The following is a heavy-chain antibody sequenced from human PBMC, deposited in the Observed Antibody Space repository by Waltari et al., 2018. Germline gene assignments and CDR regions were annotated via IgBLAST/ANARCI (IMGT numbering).Heavy chain of an antibody. D-gene: IGHD3-10*01. CDR2: ISSKSTYI. Sequence: QLVESGGGLVKPGSSLRLPCAASGLRFSDYNLHWLRRAPGKGLDWVSSISSKSTYIYYADSVRGRFSISRDNAENSLFLQMNNLRGEDTAVYYCARDTIFYGSGSYDPWGQGTRVTVSS. CDR1: GLRFSDYN. V-gene: IGHV3-21*01. CDR3: ARDTIFYGSGSYDP. J-gene: IGHJ5*02.